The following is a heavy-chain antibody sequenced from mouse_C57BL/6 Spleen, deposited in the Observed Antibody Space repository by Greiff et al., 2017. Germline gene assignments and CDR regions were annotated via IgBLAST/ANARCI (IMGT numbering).Heavy chain of an antibody. J-gene: IGHJ3*01. Sequence: EVQLQQSGPELVKPGASVKISCKASGYTFTDYYMNWVKQSHGKSLEWIGDINPNNGGTSYNQKFKGKATLTVVESSCTAYMERRSLTSEDSAVYYFARKGRRLRPSWFAYWGKGTLVTVSA. D-gene: IGHD3-2*02. V-gene: IGHV1-26*01. CDR1: GYTFTDYY. CDR3: ARKGRRLRPSWFAY. CDR2: INPNNGGT.